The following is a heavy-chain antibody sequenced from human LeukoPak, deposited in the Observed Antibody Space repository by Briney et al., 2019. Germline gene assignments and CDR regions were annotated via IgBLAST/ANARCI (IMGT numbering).Heavy chain of an antibody. D-gene: IGHD3-22*01. CDR3: ATVSGFESSGYLRYYYYYYGMDV. CDR2: FDPEDGET. J-gene: IGHJ6*02. Sequence: ASVKVSCTVSGYTLTELSMHWVRQAPGKGLEWMGGFDPEDGETIYAQKFQGRVTMTEDTSTDTAYMELSSLRSEDTAVYYCATVSGFESSGYLRYYYYYYGMDVWGQGTTVTVSS. CDR1: GYTLTELS. V-gene: IGHV1-24*01.